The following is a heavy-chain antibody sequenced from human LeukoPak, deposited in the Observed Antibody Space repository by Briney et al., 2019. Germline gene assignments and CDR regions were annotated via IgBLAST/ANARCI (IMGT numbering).Heavy chain of an antibody. Sequence: GGSLRLSCAVSGFTFSSYVMSWARQAPGKGLEWVSDISGSGGSTYYADSVKGRFTISRDNSKNTLYLQMNSLRAEDTAVYYCAKEFYDSSGHFREWGQGTLVTVSS. CDR2: ISGSGGST. CDR3: AKEFYDSSGHFRE. D-gene: IGHD3-22*01. V-gene: IGHV3-23*01. J-gene: IGHJ4*02. CDR1: GFTFSSYV.